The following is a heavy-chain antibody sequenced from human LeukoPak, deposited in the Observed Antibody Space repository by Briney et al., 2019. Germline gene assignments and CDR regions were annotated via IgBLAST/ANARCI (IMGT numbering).Heavy chain of an antibody. CDR3: ARGANNWNYGRGYYFDY. D-gene: IGHD1-7*01. Sequence: SETLSLTCTVSGGSISSYYWSWIRQPPGKGLEWIGYIYYSGGTNYNPSLKSRVTISVDTSKNQFSLKLSSVTAADTAVYYCARGANNWNYGRGYYFDYWGQGTLVTVSS. CDR2: IYYSGGT. V-gene: IGHV4-59*01. J-gene: IGHJ4*02. CDR1: GGSISSYY.